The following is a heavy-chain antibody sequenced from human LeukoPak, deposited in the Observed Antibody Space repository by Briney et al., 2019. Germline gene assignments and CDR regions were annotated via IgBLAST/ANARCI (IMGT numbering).Heavy chain of an antibody. Sequence: SETLSLTCTVSGGSISSYYWSWIRQPAGKGLEWIGRIYTSGSTNYNPSLKSRVTMSVDTSKNQFSLKLSSVTAADTAVYYCARDQGYYDSSGYSHPDAFDIWGQGTMVTVSS. D-gene: IGHD3-22*01. J-gene: IGHJ3*02. CDR3: ARDQGYYDSSGYSHPDAFDI. CDR1: GGSISSYY. CDR2: IYTSGST. V-gene: IGHV4-4*07.